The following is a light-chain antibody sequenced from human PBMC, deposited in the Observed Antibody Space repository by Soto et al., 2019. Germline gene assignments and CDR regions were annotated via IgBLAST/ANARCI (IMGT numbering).Light chain of an antibody. CDR3: QQFDTSPWT. Sequence: EIVLTQSPGTLSLSPGERATLSCRASQRVSSSFLAWYQQKPGQAPRLLIYGASSRATGIPDRFSGSGSGTDFTLTISRLEPEEFAVYYCQQFDTSPWTFGHGTKVEIK. CDR2: GAS. V-gene: IGKV3-20*01. J-gene: IGKJ1*01. CDR1: QRVSSSF.